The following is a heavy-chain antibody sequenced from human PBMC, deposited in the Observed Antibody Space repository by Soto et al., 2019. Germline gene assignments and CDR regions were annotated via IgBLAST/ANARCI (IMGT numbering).Heavy chain of an antibody. CDR1: GFTFSDYY. Sequence: GGSLRVSCAASGFTFSDYYISWSRQAPGKGLEWVSYISSSGSTIYYADSVKGRFTISRDNAKNSLYLQMNSLRAEDTAVYYCARDPLAAGYFDYWGQGTLVTVSS. J-gene: IGHJ4*02. CDR3: ARDPLAAGYFDY. V-gene: IGHV3-11*04. CDR2: ISSSGSTI.